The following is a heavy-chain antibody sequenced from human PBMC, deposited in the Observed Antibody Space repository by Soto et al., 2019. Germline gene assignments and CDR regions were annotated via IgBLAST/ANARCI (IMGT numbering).Heavy chain of an antibody. V-gene: IGHV3-23*01. D-gene: IGHD2-15*01. CDR1: GFTFSNYA. Sequence: GGSLRLSCAASGFTFSNYAMSWVRQAPGKGLEWVSTLSGSGGSTYYADSVKGRFTISRDNSKNTLYLQMNSLRAEDTAVYYCAKDTVLVDTPWFDPWGQGTLVTVSS. CDR2: LSGSGGST. J-gene: IGHJ5*02. CDR3: AKDTVLVDTPWFDP.